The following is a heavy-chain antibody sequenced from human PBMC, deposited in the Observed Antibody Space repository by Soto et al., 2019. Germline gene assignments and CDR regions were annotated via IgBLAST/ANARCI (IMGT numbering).Heavy chain of an antibody. D-gene: IGHD6-19*01. CDR2: IRSKGNNYAT. CDR3: TRLEAVAADY. CDR1: GFTFSLFA. Sequence: GGALRISWAASGFTFSLFAFHWVRQASWKGLEWVGRIRSKGNNYATEYAASVTGRFTISRDDSKNTAYLQMNSLKAEDTAVYYCTRLEAVAADYRGQGTLVTVSS. J-gene: IGHJ4*02. V-gene: IGHV3-73*01.